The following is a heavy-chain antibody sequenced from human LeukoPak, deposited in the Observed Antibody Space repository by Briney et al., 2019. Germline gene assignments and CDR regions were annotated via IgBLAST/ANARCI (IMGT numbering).Heavy chain of an antibody. CDR2: IKQDESGK. CDR1: GFTFRTYW. V-gene: IGHV3-7*01. J-gene: IGHJ4*02. CDR3: ARETVYHGSGSYFIDS. D-gene: IGHD3-10*01. Sequence: GGSLRLSCAASGFTFRTYWMSWVRQAPGKGLEWVANIKQDESGKYYMDSVKGRFTISRDNAKNSVFLRMNSLRAEDTAVYFCARETVYHGSGSYFIDSWGQGTLVTVSS.